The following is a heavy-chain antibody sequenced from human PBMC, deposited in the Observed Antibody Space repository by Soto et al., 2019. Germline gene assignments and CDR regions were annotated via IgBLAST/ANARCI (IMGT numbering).Heavy chain of an antibody. CDR2: IYYSGST. CDR1: GGSISSSSYY. CDR3: ARIDGYRDY. V-gene: IGHV4-39*01. J-gene: IGHJ4*02. D-gene: IGHD3-9*01. Sequence: SETLSLTCTVSGGSISSSSYYWGWIRQPPGKGLEWIGSIYYSGSTYYNPSLKSRVTISVDTSKNQFSLKLSSVTAADTAVYYCARIDGYRDYWGQGTLVTVSS.